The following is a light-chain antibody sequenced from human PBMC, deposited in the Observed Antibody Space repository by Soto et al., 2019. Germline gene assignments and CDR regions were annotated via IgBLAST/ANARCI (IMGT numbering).Light chain of an antibody. J-gene: IGLJ1*01. Sequence: QSALAQPASVSGSPGQSITISCTGTSSDVGDYKYVSWYQQHPGKAPQLMIYDVSNRPSGVSNRFSGSKSGNTASLTISGLQAEDEADYYCSSYTSSSTLYVFGTGTKVTVL. V-gene: IGLV2-14*01. CDR2: DVS. CDR1: SSDVGDYKY. CDR3: SSYTSSSTLYV.